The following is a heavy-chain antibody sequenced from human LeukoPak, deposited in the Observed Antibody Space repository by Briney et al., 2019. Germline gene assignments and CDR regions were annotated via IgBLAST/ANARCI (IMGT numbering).Heavy chain of an antibody. V-gene: IGHV3-11*04. CDR1: GFNFNPYY. CDR2: IGLHGYPL. CDR3: ARKDFSSGSFTY. J-gene: IGHJ4*02. Sequence: GGSLRLSCVVSGFNFNPYYMSWIRQAPGKGLEWISYIGLHGYPLDYADSVKGRFTISRDNAKNSLYLGMTSLTAEDTAVYYCARKDFSSGSFTYWGQGTLVTVSS. D-gene: IGHD6-19*01.